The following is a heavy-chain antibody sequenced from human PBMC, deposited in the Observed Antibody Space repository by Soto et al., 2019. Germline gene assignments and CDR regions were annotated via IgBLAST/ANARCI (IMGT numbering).Heavy chain of an antibody. CDR1: GGTFSSYA. CDR2: IIPIFGTA. CDR3: ASGRQYYDSSAHYFDY. V-gene: IGHV1-69*01. Sequence: QVQLVQSGAEVKKPGSSVKVSCKASGGTFSSYAISWVRQAPGQGLEWMGGIIPIFGTANYAQKFQGRVTITADESTSTAYMELSSLRSEDTAVYYCASGRQYYDSSAHYFDYWGQGPLVTVSS. J-gene: IGHJ4*02. D-gene: IGHD3-22*01.